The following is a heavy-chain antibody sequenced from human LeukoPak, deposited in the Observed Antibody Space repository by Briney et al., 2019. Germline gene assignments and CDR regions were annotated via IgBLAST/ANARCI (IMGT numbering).Heavy chain of an antibody. V-gene: IGHV4-61*03. D-gene: IGHD6-6*01. Sequence: SETLSLTCTVSGGSVSSPDSYWSWLRQPPGRGLERIGNVYYIGTTSYNSSLKSRVTISVDTSKNHFSLEVTSVTAADTAVYFCARNTSSSPWFDPWGQGTLVTVSS. CDR1: GGSVSSPDSY. J-gene: IGHJ5*02. CDR2: VYYIGTT. CDR3: ARNTSSSPWFDP.